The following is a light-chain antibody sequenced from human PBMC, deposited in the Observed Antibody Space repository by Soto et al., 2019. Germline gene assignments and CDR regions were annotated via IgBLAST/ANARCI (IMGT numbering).Light chain of an antibody. CDR2: RAS. CDR1: QSVIANY. Sequence: EIVMTQSPGTLSLSPGERSTLSCRCSQSVIANYLAXXXXXXXQAPRLLIYRASSRATGIPDRFSGTGSGTDFTLTISRVEPEDFAVYYCQQYGTAPITFGQGTKV. J-gene: IGKJ1*01. CDR3: QQYGTAPIT. V-gene: IGKV3-20*01.